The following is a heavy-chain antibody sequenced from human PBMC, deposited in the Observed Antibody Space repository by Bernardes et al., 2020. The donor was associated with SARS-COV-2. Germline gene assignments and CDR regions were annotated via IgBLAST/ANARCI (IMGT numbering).Heavy chain of an antibody. J-gene: IGHJ6*02. Sequence: GGSLRLSCAASGFTFSSYWMSWVRQAPGKGLEWVANIKQDGSEKYYVDSVKGRFTISRDNAKNSLYLQMNSLRAEDTAVYYCARDGIAAAGNYYYYGMDVWGQGTTVTVSS. CDR1: GFTFSSYW. CDR3: ARDGIAAAGNYYYYGMDV. D-gene: IGHD6-13*01. V-gene: IGHV3-7*01. CDR2: IKQDGSEK.